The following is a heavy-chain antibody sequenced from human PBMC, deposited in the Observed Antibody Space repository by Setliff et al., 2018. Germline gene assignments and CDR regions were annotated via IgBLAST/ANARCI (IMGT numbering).Heavy chain of an antibody. J-gene: IGHJ3*01. D-gene: IGHD3-22*01. CDR2: IIPMFDTG. CDR1: GGTFGSSA. CDR3: ARDKADYYDRSGYSGASDV. V-gene: IGHV1-69*13. Sequence: RASVKVSCKASGGTFGSSALSWVRQAPGQGLKWMGGIIPMFDTGIYAEKFQGRVTLSADESTSTVYMELTRLRPEDTAIYYCARDKADYYDRSGYSGASDVWGQGTMVTVSS.